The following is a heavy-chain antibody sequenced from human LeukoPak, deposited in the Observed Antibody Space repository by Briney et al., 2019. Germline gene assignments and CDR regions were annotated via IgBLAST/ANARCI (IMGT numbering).Heavy chain of an antibody. V-gene: IGHV3-30-3*01. CDR2: ISDDGTFT. J-gene: IGHJ4*02. Sequence: GGSLRLSCAVSEFTFSSYWMSWVRQAPGKGLEWVAVISDDGTFTLYGDSVRGRFTISRDSSKNTLYLQMNSLRLEDTAVYYCARDPYRDAPDYFDYWGQGTLVTVSS. CDR1: EFTFSSYW. CDR3: ARDPYRDAPDYFDY.